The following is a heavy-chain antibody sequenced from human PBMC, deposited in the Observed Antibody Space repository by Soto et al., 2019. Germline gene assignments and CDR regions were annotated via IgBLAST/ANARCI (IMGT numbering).Heavy chain of an antibody. CDR3: ARIYYDILTGNPPTLFDH. J-gene: IGHJ4*02. CDR2: IYHSGST. CDR1: GDSISSRNW. V-gene: IGHV4-4*02. Sequence: QVQLQESGPGLVKPSGTLSLTCAVSGDSISSRNWWSWVRQPPGKGLEWIGQIYHSGSTNYNPSLKSRVTISVDKSKNQFSLKLSSVTAADTAVYYCARIYYDILTGNPPTLFDHWGQGTLVTVSS. D-gene: IGHD3-9*01.